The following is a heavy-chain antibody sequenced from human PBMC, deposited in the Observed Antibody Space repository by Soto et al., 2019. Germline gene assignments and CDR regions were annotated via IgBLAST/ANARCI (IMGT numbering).Heavy chain of an antibody. V-gene: IGHV6-1*01. J-gene: IGHJ3*02. CDR2: TYYRSKWYN. Sequence: KQSQTLSLTCAISGDSVSSNSAAWNWIRQSPSRGLEWLGRTYYRSKWYNDYAVSVKSRITINPDTSKNQFSLQLNSVTPEDTAVYYCARFSAISMVGATTAFDIWGQGTMVTVSS. CDR3: ARFSAISMVGATTAFDI. D-gene: IGHD1-26*01. CDR1: GDSVSSNSAA.